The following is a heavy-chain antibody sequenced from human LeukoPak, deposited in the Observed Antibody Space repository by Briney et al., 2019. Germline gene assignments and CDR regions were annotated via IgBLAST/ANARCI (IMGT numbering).Heavy chain of an antibody. CDR1: GGSISSGNYY. Sequence: SETLSLTCTVSGGSISSGNYYWSWIRQPAGKGLEWIGRIQSSKSTDFNPSLKSRVTILLDTPKNQFSLNLSSVTAADTAVFYCARALPGGAFDIWGQGTMVTVSS. CDR3: ARALPGGAFDI. CDR2: IQSSKST. V-gene: IGHV4-61*02. J-gene: IGHJ3*02. D-gene: IGHD4-23*01.